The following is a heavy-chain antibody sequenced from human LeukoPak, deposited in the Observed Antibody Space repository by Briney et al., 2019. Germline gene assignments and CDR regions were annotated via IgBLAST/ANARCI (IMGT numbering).Heavy chain of an antibody. V-gene: IGHV1-18*01. Sequence: ASVKVSCKASGYTFTSYGISWVRQAPGQGLEWMGWISAYNGNTSYAQKLQGRVTMTTDTSTSTAYMELRSLRSDDTAVYYCARVGHDFWSGYYFDYWGQGTLVTVSS. CDR3: ARVGHDFWSGYYFDY. D-gene: IGHD3-3*01. CDR1: GYTFTSYG. J-gene: IGHJ4*02. CDR2: ISAYNGNT.